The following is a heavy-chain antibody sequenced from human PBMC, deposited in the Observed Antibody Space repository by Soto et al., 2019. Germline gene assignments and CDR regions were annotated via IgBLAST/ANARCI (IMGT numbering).Heavy chain of an antibody. V-gene: IGHV3-23*01. D-gene: IGHD3-3*01. J-gene: IGHJ4*02. CDR1: GFTFSSYA. CDR2: ISGSGGST. CDR3: AIASSYYDFWSGYSY. Sequence: EVQLLESGGGLVQPGGSLRLSCAASGFTFSSYAMSWVRQAPGKGLEWVSAISGSGGSTYYADSVKGRFTISRDNSKNTLYLQMNSLRAEDTAVYYCAIASSYYDFWSGYSYWGQGTLVTVSS.